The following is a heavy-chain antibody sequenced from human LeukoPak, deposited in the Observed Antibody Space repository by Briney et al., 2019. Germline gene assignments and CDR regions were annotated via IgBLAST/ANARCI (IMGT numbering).Heavy chain of an antibody. J-gene: IGHJ4*01. V-gene: IGHV3-33*01. CDR1: GLTPSIYG. CDR3: ARGMELGPDPPDY. CDR2: IWYDGSNE. Sequence: GSLTLSSAPSGLTPSIYGMRWVSQPPDKGLGWVAVIWYDGSNEYHADSVKGRFTTSRDNSKNTLYRQMNSLRAEDTAVYYCARGMELGPDPPDYWGQGSLVTVSS. D-gene: IGHD1-7*01.